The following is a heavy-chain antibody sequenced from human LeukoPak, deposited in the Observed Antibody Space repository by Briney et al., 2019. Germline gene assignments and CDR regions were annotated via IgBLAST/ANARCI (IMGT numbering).Heavy chain of an antibody. Sequence: SVKVSCKASGGTFSSYAISWVRQAPGQGLEWMGGIIPIFGTANYAQKFQGRVTITTDESTSTAYMELSSLRSEDTAVYYCARGKDYGGNSNTFRFDYWGQGTLVTVSS. CDR2: IIPIFGTA. CDR3: ARGKDYGGNSNTFRFDY. V-gene: IGHV1-69*05. D-gene: IGHD4-23*01. J-gene: IGHJ4*02. CDR1: GGTFSSYA.